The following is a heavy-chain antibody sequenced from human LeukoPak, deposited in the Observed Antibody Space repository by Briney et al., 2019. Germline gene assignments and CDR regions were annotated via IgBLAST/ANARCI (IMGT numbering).Heavy chain of an antibody. Sequence: SETLSLTCTVSGGSNSSNTYYWGWIRQPPGKGLEWIGSIYYTGSTYYNPSLKSRVTISVDTSKNQFSLKLSSVTAADTAVYYCASWGWLQHRPTYYFDYWGQGTLVTVSS. D-gene: IGHD5-24*01. V-gene: IGHV4-39*01. CDR1: GGSNSSNTYY. CDR2: IYYTGST. J-gene: IGHJ4*02. CDR3: ASWGWLQHRPTYYFDY.